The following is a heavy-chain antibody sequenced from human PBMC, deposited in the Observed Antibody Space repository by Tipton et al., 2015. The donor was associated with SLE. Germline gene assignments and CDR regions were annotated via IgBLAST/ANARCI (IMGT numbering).Heavy chain of an antibody. CDR2: IWYDGSNK. Sequence: RSLRLSCAASGFNYNSYGMHWVRQDPGKGLEWVADIWYDGSNKYYADSVKGRFTISRDNSKNTLYLQMNSLRAEDTVVYYCAKDGGSYHYYGMDVWGQGTTVTVSS. CDR3: AKDGGSYHYYGMDV. CDR1: GFNYNSYG. D-gene: IGHD1-26*01. J-gene: IGHJ6*02. V-gene: IGHV3-30*18.